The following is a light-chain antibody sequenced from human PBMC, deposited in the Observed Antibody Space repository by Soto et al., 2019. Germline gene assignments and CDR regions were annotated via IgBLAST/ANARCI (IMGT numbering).Light chain of an antibody. CDR3: CSHAGSYVV. Sequence: QSALTQPRSVSGSPGQSVTISCTGTTSDVGSSNYVSWYQQHPGKVPKLIISDVSKRPSGVPDRFSGSKSDNTASLTISGLQDEDEDDYFCCSHAGSYVVFGGGTKLTV. CDR2: DVS. V-gene: IGLV2-11*01. CDR1: TSDVGSSNY. J-gene: IGLJ2*01.